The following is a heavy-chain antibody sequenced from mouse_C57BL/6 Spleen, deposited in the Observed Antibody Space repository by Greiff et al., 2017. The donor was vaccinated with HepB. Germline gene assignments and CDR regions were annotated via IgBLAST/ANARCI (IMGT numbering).Heavy chain of an antibody. Sequence: VQLQQSGPGLVAPSQSLSITCTVSGFSLTSYGVQWVRQPPGKGLEWLVVIWSDGSTTYNSALKSRLSISKDNSKSQVFLKMNSLQTDDTAMYYCARQGDGYYAMDYWGQGTSVTVSS. CDR2: IWSDGST. J-gene: IGHJ4*01. CDR3: ARQGDGYYAMDY. CDR1: GFSLTSYG. V-gene: IGHV2-6-1*01.